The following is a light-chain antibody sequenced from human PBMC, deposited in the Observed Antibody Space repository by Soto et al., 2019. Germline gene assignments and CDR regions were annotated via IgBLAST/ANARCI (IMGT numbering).Light chain of an antibody. CDR1: SSNIGAPFD. V-gene: IGLV1-40*01. J-gene: IGLJ3*02. CDR2: GNN. Sequence: QAVVTQPPSVSGAPGQTVTISCTGSSSNIGAPFDVHWYRHLPGTAPKLLIYGNNNRPSGVPDRFSASKSGTSASLAVTGLQAEDEADYYCQSYDSSLRGSVFGGGTKLTVL. CDR3: QSYDSSLRGSV.